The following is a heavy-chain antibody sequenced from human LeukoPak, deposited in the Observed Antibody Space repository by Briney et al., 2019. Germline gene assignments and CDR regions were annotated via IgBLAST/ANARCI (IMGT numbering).Heavy chain of an antibody. CDR2: ICPDDSKT. CDR3: ARRFYGSGSYYIDY. V-gene: IGHV5-51*01. D-gene: IGHD3-10*01. J-gene: IGHJ4*02. CDR1: GYSFTYYW. Sequence: GESLKISCKGSGYSFTYYWITWVRQMPGKGLEWMGNICPDDSKTRYSPSVQGQVTISADKSINTAYLQWSSLKASDTAMYYCARRFYGSGSYYIDYWGQGTLVTVSS.